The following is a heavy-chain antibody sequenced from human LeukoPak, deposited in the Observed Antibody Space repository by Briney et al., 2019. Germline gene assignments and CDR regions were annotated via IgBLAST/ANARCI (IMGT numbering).Heavy chain of an antibody. CDR3: ARMYGDYVDY. Sequence: PGGSLRLSCAASGFTVSSNYMSWVRQAPGKGLEWVSVIYSGGSTYYADSVKGRFTISRDNAKNSLYLQMNSLRAEDTAIYYCARMYGDYVDYWGQGTLVTVSS. CDR2: IYSGGST. CDR1: GFTVSSNY. J-gene: IGHJ4*02. D-gene: IGHD4-17*01. V-gene: IGHV3-53*01.